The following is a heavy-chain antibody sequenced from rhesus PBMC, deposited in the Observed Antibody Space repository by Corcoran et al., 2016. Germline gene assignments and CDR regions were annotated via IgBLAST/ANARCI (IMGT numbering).Heavy chain of an antibody. J-gene: IGHJ4*01. D-gene: IGHD6-31*01. Sequence: QVQLQESGPGLLKRSETLSLTCAVSGGSLSGGYVWGWIRQPPGKGMEGIGSSYKRNGNTYYNHSLKRRGTIATDTSKNQFSRKLSSVTAADPAVYYCARLVYSSGSFDYWGQGVLVTVSS. CDR3: ARLVYSSGSFDY. CDR2: SYKRNGNT. CDR1: GGSLSGGYV. V-gene: IGHV4S7*01.